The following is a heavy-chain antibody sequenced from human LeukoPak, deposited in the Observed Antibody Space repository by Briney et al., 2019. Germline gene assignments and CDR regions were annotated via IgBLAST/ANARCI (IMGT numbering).Heavy chain of an antibody. CDR1: GFTFSSYG. Sequence: GGSLRLSCAASGFTFSSYGMHWVRQAPGKGLEWVAVIWYDGSNKYYADSVKGRFTISRDNSKNTLYLQMNSLRAEDTAVYYCARVADTAMAYDYWGQGTLVTVSS. CDR3: ARVADTAMAYDY. J-gene: IGHJ4*02. V-gene: IGHV3-33*01. D-gene: IGHD5-18*01. CDR2: IWYDGSNK.